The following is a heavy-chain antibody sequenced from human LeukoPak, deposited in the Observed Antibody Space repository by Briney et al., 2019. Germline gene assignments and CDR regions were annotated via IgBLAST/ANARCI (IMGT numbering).Heavy chain of an antibody. CDR2: IRQDGNQI. CDR3: ARLLGDSTIYDL. J-gene: IGHJ5*02. Sequence: GGSVRLSCAASGFSFERHWISWVRQAPGEGLEWVATIRQDGNQIHYLDSVKGRFIISRDNAKNSLSLQMNSLRDEDTAMYYCARLLGDSTIYDLWGQGSLVTVSS. CDR1: GFSFERHW. V-gene: IGHV3-7*01. D-gene: IGHD5-24*01.